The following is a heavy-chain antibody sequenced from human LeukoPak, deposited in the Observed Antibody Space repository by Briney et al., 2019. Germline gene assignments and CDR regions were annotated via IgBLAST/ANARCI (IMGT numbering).Heavy chain of an antibody. CDR2: MNPNSGNT. CDR3: ARMDGLCSGGSCPNWFDP. Sequence: ASVKVSCKASGYTFTSYDINWVRQPTAQGREWMGWMNPNSGNTGYAQKFQGRVTITRNTSISTAYMELSSLRSEDTAVYYCARMDGLCSGGSCPNWFDPWGQGTLVTVSS. V-gene: IGHV1-8*03. J-gene: IGHJ5*01. CDR1: GYTFTSYD. D-gene: IGHD2-15*01.